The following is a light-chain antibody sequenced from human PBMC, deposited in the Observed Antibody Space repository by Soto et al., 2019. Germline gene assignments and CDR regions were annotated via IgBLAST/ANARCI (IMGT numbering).Light chain of an antibody. V-gene: IGLV2-11*01. Sequence: QSALTQPRSVSGSPGQSVTMSCTGTRSEVGGYNYVSWYQKLPGKAPKLMIYDVSKRPSGVPDRFSGSKSGNTASLTISGLQAEDEADDYCCSFAGGYTFVFGSGTKLTVL. CDR2: DVS. CDR3: CSFAGGYTFV. CDR1: RSEVGGYNY. J-gene: IGLJ1*01.